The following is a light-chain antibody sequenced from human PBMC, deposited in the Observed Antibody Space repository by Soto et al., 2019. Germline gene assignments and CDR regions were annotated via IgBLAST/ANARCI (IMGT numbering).Light chain of an antibody. V-gene: IGLV2-14*01. CDR3: GSYTSSSPDVV. CDR2: EVS. Sequence: QSALTQPASVSGSPGQSIAISCTGTSSDVGGYNFVSWYQHHPGKAPKLIIYEVSNRPSGVSDRFSGSKSGSTASLTISGLQADDEADYYCGSYTSSSPDVVFGGGTKLTVL. CDR1: SSDVGGYNF. J-gene: IGLJ2*01.